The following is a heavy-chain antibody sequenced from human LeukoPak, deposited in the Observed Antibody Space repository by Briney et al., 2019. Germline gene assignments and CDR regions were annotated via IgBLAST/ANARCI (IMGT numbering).Heavy chain of an antibody. CDR2: ISGSGGST. D-gene: IGHD1-26*01. CDR1: GFTFSSYG. V-gene: IGHV3-23*01. J-gene: IGHJ4*02. Sequence: GALRLSCAASGFTFSSYGMSWVRPAPGKGLEWVSAISGSGGSTYYADSVKGRFTISRDNSKNTLYLQMNSLRAEDTAVYYCAKDVSGSYLEGYFDYWGQGTLVTVSS. CDR3: AKDVSGSYLEGYFDY.